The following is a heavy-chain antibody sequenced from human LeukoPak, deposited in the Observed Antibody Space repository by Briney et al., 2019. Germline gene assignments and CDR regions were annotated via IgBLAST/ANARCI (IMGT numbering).Heavy chain of an antibody. CDR2: IYSGGST. CDR1: GFTVSSNY. D-gene: IGHD6-19*01. J-gene: IGHJ6*02. V-gene: IGHV3-53*04. Sequence: GGSLRLSCAASGFTVSSNYMSWVRQAPGKGLEWVSVIYSGGSTYYTDSVKGRFTISRHNSKNTLYLQMNSLRAEDTAVYYCARDTGSSADYYYGMDVWGQGTTVTVSS. CDR3: ARDTGSSADYYYGMDV.